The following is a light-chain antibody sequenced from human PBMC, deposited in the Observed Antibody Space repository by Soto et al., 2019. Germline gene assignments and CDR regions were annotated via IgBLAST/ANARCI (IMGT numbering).Light chain of an antibody. J-gene: IGKJ5*01. Sequence: DVVMTLSPLSLPVTLGQAASISCRTSQRLVHSDGNTYLSWFHQRPGHSPRRLIHKVSNRHSGVHDVFSGRVFVTNFRLKISRVLSDDVGLYYCIKVKYCPPSSLAQGPRLE. CDR3: IKVKYCPPSS. V-gene: IGKV2-30*02. CDR2: KVS. CDR1: QRLVHSDGNTY.